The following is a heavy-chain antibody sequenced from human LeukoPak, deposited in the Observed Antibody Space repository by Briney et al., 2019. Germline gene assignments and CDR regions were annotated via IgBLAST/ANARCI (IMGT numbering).Heavy chain of an antibody. CDR2: IYYSGTT. Sequence: SETLSLTCTISGGSISGTSYYWGWIRQPPGKGLEWIGSIYYSGTTYYTPSLRSRVTISVDTSKNQFSLKLSSVTAADTAVYYCARPEEEGSSCYYRFDYWGQGTLVTVSS. CDR1: GGSISGTSYY. J-gene: IGHJ4*02. CDR3: ARPEEEGSSCYYRFDY. V-gene: IGHV4-39*01. D-gene: IGHD3-22*01.